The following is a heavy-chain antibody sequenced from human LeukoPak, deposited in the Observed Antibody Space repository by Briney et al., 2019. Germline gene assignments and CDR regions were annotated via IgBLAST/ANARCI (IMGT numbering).Heavy chain of an antibody. D-gene: IGHD3-9*01. V-gene: IGHV3-23*01. CDR2: TSSSGSNT. CDR3: AKARRFYDFLTGYLDFDF. CDR1: GFAFSSYA. Sequence: GGSLRLSCAASGFAFSSYAMSWVRQAPGKGLEWVSATSSSGSNTKYPDSVKGRFTISREDSKNKLFLQMSGLSADDTAVYYCAKARRFYDFLTGYLDFDFRGQGTLVTVSS. J-gene: IGHJ4*02.